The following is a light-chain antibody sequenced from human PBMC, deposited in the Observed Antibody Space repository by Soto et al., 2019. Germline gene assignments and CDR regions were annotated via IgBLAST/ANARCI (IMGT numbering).Light chain of an antibody. CDR2: GAS. J-gene: IGKJ4*01. CDR1: QSVSSN. CDR3: QQYNNWHPLT. Sequence: EIVMTQSPATLSVSPGARATLSCRASQSVSSNLAWYQQKPGQAPRLLIYGASTRATGIPARFSGSGSGTEFTLTFSSLQSEDFAVYYCQQYNNWHPLTFGGGTKVEIK. V-gene: IGKV3-15*01.